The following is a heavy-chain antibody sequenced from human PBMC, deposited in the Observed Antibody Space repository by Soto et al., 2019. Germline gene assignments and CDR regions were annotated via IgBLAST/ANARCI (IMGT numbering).Heavy chain of an antibody. CDR2: IKSNTDGGTA. CDR3: TTLSYGMDV. CDR1: GFASMNAW. V-gene: IGHV3-15*01. Sequence: LSLSCAAFGFASMNAWITWDRQAPGKGLEWVGQIKSNTDGGTADYAAPVKGRFTISRDDSRNTLFLQMNSLKTEDTAVYYCTTLSYGMDVWGQGFKVKGSS. J-gene: IGHJ6*02.